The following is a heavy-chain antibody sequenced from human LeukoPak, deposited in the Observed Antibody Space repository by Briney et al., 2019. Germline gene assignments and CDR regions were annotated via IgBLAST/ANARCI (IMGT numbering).Heavy chain of an antibody. CDR1: GVTLSNYA. CDR3: AKQTDTTGSRGGAFDI. D-gene: IGHD3-22*01. CDR2: ISSSGSGGNT. V-gene: IGHV3-23*01. Sequence: GRSLRLSCVASGVTLSNYAMSWARQAPGKGLEWVSGISSSGSGGNTYYADSMKGRFTISRDNSKNTLFLQMSGLGAEDTAVYYCAKQTDTTGSRGGAFDIWGQGTMVTVSS. J-gene: IGHJ3*02.